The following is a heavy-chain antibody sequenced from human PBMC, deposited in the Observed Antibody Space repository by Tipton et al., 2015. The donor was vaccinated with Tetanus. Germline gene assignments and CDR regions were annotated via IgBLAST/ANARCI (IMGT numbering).Heavy chain of an antibody. D-gene: IGHD6-6*01. J-gene: IGHJ5*02. CDR3: ARDQGGGRVVRLNWFDP. CDR2: IYYSGDT. CDR1: GGSISSGGYF. Sequence: TLSLTCSVSGGSISSGGYFWNWIRQQPGKGPEWIGYIYYSGDTFYNPSLKSRVTISVDTSKNQFSLNLRSVTAADTAVYYCARDQGGGRVVRLNWFDPWGQGPLVSVSS. V-gene: IGHV4-31*03.